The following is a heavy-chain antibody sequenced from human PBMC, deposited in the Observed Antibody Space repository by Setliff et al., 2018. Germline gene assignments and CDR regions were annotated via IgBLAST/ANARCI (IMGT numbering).Heavy chain of an antibody. V-gene: IGHV4-4*07. Sequence: PSETLSLTCTVSGGSISSYYWTWIRQPAGKGLEWIGHISPSGSTTYNPSVKSRVTISLDTSKNHFSLKLDSVTAADTALYYCARSPSSGAYWNPRPFYSDYWARGTLVTVSS. CDR1: GGSISSYY. CDR3: ARSPSSGAYWNPRPFYSDY. J-gene: IGHJ4*02. D-gene: IGHD1-26*01. CDR2: ISPSGST.